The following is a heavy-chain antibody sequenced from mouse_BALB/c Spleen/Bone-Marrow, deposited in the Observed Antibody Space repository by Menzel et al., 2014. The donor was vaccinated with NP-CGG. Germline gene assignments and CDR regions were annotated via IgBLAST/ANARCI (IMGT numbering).Heavy chain of an antibody. D-gene: IGHD2-3*01. J-gene: IGHJ4*01. CDR2: ITSVGVYT. CDR3: TRDLYDGYSYYAMDY. Sequence: EVQVVESGGGLVKPGGSLKLSCAASGFTFSSYTMSWVRQTPEKRLEWVATITSVGVYTYYPDSVKGRFTIPGDNAKNTLYLQMSSLKSEDTAMYYCTRDLYDGYSYYAMDYWGQGTSVTVSS. V-gene: IGHV5-6-4*01. CDR1: GFTFSSYT.